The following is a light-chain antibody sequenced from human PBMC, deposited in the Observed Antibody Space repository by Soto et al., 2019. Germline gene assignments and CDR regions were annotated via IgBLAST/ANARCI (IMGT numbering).Light chain of an antibody. V-gene: IGKV1-39*01. J-gene: IGKJ1*01. CDR1: QSISSY. Sequence: DIQMTQSPSSLSASVRERVTIPCRASQSISSYLNWYQQKPGKAPKLLIYAASSLQSGVPSRFSGSGSGTDFTLTISSLQPEDFATYYCQQSYSTPRTFGQGTKVDIK. CDR3: QQSYSTPRT. CDR2: AAS.